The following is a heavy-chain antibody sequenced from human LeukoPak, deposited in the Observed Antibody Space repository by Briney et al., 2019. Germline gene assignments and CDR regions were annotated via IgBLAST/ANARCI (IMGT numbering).Heavy chain of an antibody. CDR1: GFTFSSYS. CDR2: IKQDRSEK. J-gene: IGHJ4*02. Sequence: GGFLRLSCAASGFTFSSYSMNWVRQAPGKGLEWVAHIKQDRSEKYYVDSVKGRFTIARDNAKNSLYLQMNSLRDEDTAVYYCARDPSRGYNYGYGDYWGQGTLVIVSS. D-gene: IGHD5-18*01. V-gene: IGHV3-7*01. CDR3: ARDPSRGYNYGYGDY.